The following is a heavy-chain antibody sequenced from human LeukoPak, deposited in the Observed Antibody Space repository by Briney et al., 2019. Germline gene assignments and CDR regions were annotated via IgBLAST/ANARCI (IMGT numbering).Heavy chain of an antibody. CDR3: AGDQGGATSY. Sequence: GGSLRLSCAASGFTFSSYWMSWARQAPGEGLEWVSYISSLSGTIYYADSVKGRFTISRDNAKNSVYLQMDSLRAEDTAVYYCAGDQGGATSYWGQGTLVTVSS. CDR2: ISSLSGTI. CDR1: GFTFSSYW. V-gene: IGHV3-48*01. J-gene: IGHJ4*02. D-gene: IGHD1-26*01.